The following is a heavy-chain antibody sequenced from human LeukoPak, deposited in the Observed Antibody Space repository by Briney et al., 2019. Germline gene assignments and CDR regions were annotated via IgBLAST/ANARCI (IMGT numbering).Heavy chain of an antibody. CDR2: IYYSGST. V-gene: IGHV4-59*12. Sequence: SETLSLTCTVSGGSISSYYWSWIRQPPGKGLEWIGYIYYSGSTNYNPSLKSRVTISVDTSKNQFSLKLSSVTAADTAVYYCARAGAGVVVPAAIYYYMDVWGKGTTVTVSS. D-gene: IGHD2-2*01. CDR3: ARAGAGVVVPAAIYYYMDV. J-gene: IGHJ6*03. CDR1: GGSISSYY.